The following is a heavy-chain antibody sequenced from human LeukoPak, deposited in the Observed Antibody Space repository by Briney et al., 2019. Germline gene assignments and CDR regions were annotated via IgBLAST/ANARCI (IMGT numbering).Heavy chain of an antibody. Sequence: PSETLSLTCTVSGGSISSGSYYWSWIRQPAGKGLEWIGRIYTSGSTNYNPSLKSRVIISVDTSKNQFSLKLSSVTAADTAVYYCARHPYYLVRGKFDPWGQGTLVTVSS. V-gene: IGHV4-61*02. D-gene: IGHD3-10*01. CDR2: IYTSGST. CDR1: GGSISSGSYY. J-gene: IGHJ5*02. CDR3: ARHPYYLVRGKFDP.